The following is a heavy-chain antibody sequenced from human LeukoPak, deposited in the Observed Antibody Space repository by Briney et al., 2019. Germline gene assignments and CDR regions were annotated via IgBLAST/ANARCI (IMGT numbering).Heavy chain of an antibody. Sequence: GGSLRLSCAASGFTFRSYNMNWVRQAPGKGLEWVSFISKTTTNIYYGDSVRGRFTISRDNAKNSIHLQMSSLRAEDSAVYYCVRGDGDLFDYWGQGTLVSVSS. J-gene: IGHJ4*02. CDR1: GFTFRSYN. D-gene: IGHD4-17*01. CDR3: VRGDGDLFDY. V-gene: IGHV3-21*06. CDR2: ISKTTTNI.